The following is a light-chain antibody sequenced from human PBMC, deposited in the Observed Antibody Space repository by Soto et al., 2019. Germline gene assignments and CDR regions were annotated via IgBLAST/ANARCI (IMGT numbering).Light chain of an antibody. CDR1: ALPKQY. J-gene: IGLJ2*01. Sequence: SYELTQPPSVSVSPGQTARITCSGDALPKQYAYWYHQKSGQAPVLVICKDTERPSGIPERFSGSTSGTTVTLTISGVQAEDEGDYYCQSADSRATFRDVVFGGGTKLTVL. CDR2: KDT. CDR3: QSADSRATFRDVV. V-gene: IGLV3-25*03.